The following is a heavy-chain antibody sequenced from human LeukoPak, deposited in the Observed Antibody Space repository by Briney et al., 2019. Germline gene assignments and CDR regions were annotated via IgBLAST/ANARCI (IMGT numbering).Heavy chain of an antibody. J-gene: IGHJ3*02. Sequence: PGGSLRLSCAASGFTFSSYWMHWVRQAPGKGLVWVSRINSDGSSTSYADSVKGRFTISRDNAKNTRYLQMNSLRAEDTAVYYCARESSSGSDAFDIWGQGTMVTVSS. D-gene: IGHD6-19*01. CDR3: ARESSSGSDAFDI. CDR1: GFTFSSYW. CDR2: INSDGSST. V-gene: IGHV3-74*01.